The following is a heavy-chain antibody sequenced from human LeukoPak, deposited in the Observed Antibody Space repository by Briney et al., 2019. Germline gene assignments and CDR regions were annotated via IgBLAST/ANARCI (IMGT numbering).Heavy chain of an antibody. CDR3: ASGPSSGYYYGYFQH. CDR2: IIPIFGTA. V-gene: IGHV1-69*05. D-gene: IGHD3-22*01. Sequence: ASVKVSCKASGGTFSSYAISWVRQAPGQGLEWMGGIIPIFGTANYAQKFQGRVTITTDESTSTAYMELSSLRSEDTAVYYCASGPSSGYYYGYFQHWGQGTLVTVSS. J-gene: IGHJ1*01. CDR1: GGTFSSYA.